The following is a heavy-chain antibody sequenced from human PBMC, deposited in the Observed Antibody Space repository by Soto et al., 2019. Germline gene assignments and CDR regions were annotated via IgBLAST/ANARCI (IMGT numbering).Heavy chain of an antibody. CDR3: AGGSGGSNRFDP. J-gene: IGHJ5*02. CDR2: FDPEDGET. Sequence: AFVQVSCQDSGFTVKNLYMHWLRHAPGKGLEWMGGFDPEDGETIYAQKFLGRVTITADKSTSTAYMELSSLRSEDTAVYYCAGGSGGSNRFDPWGQGTLVTVSS. D-gene: IGHD2-15*01. CDR1: GFTVKNLY. V-gene: IGHV1-24*01.